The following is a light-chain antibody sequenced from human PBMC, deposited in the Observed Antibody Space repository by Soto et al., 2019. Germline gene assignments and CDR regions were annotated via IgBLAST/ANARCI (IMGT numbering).Light chain of an antibody. CDR1: QGIGND. CDR3: LQHSGYPWT. Sequence: DLQMTQSPSSLSASVGDRVAITCRASQGIGNDLGWYQQKPGKAPKRLIYAASSLESGVPSRFSGSKSGTEFTLTISSLQPEDFATYYCLQHSGYPWTFGQGTKVEIK. V-gene: IGKV1-17*01. CDR2: AAS. J-gene: IGKJ1*01.